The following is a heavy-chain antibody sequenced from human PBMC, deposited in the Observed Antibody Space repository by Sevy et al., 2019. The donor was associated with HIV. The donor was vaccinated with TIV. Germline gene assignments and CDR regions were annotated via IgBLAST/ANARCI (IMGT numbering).Heavy chain of an antibody. V-gene: IGHV3-7*01. Sequence: GGSLRLSCAASGFTFSSYWMSWVRQAPGKGLEWVANIKEDGSEKYYVDSVKGRFTVSRDNAKNSLYLEMNSLRAEETAVCHCARVRYYDQFNWFDPWGQGTLVTVSS. CDR1: GFTFSSYW. CDR3: ARVRYYDQFNWFDP. D-gene: IGHD3-22*01. CDR2: IKEDGSEK. J-gene: IGHJ5*02.